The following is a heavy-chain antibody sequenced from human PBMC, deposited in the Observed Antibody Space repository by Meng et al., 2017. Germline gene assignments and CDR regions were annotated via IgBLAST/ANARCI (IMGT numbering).Heavy chain of an antibody. CDR3: ATRGNPYLNC. CDR1: GYTLSSDG. Sequence: QGQVVQSGAEVKKPGASVKFSCEASGYTLSSDGFSWVRQAPGQGLEWLGWINTYNGKTDYAQKFQGRITMTTDTFTSTAYMELRNLRSDDTAVYYCATRGNPYLNCWGQGTLVTVSS. J-gene: IGHJ4*02. V-gene: IGHV1-18*01. CDR2: INTYNGKT.